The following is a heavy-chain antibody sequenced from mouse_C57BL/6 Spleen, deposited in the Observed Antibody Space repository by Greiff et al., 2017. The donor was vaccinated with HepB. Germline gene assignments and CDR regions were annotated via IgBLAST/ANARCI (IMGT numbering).Heavy chain of an antibody. Sequence: VQLQQSGAELVRPGASVKLSCKASGYTFTDYYINWVKQRPGQGLEWIARIYPGSGNTYYNEKFKGKATLTAEKSSSTAYMQLSSLTSEDSAVYFCARSGYYGSSDFDYWGQGTTLTVSS. V-gene: IGHV1-76*01. CDR3: ARSGYYGSSDFDY. J-gene: IGHJ2*01. D-gene: IGHD1-1*01. CDR1: GYTFTDYY. CDR2: IYPGSGNT.